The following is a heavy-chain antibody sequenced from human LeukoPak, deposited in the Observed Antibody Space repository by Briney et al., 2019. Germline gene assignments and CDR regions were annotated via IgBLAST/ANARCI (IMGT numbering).Heavy chain of an antibody. CDR3: ASQQSFHYYYMDV. V-gene: IGHV3-74*01. CDR2: INADGSST. D-gene: IGHD2/OR15-2a*01. Sequence: GGSLRLSCAASGFTFNTYWMHWVRHAPGKGLVWVSSINADGSSTSYADSMKGRFTISRDNAKNTLYLQMNSLRAEDTAVYYCASQQSFHYYYMDVWGKGTTVTVSS. CDR1: GFTFNTYW. J-gene: IGHJ6*03.